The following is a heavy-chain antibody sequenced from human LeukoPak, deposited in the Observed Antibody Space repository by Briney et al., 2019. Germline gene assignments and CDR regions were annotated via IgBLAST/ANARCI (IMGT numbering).Heavy chain of an antibody. V-gene: IGHV3-30-3*01. D-gene: IGHD5-24*01. CDR3: ARSRDGYNLDY. J-gene: IGHJ4*02. CDR2: ISYDGSNK. Sequence: PGGSLRLSCEASGFTFSSYAMHWVRQAPGKGLEWVAVISYDGSNKYYADSVKGRFTISRDNSKNTLYLQMNSLRAEDTAVYYCARSRDGYNLDYWGQGTLVTVSS. CDR1: GFTFSSYA.